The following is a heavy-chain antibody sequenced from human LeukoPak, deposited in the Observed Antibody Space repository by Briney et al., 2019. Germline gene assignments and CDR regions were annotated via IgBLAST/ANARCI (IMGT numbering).Heavy chain of an antibody. CDR1: GFTLGTSY. CDR3: AREEWWHLDI. D-gene: IGHD3-3*01. CDR2: IKPDGSEK. J-gene: IGHJ2*01. V-gene: IGHV3-7*01. Sequence: GGSLRLSCAASGFTLGTSYTSWVRQAPGGGLECVSKIKPDGSEKFYVDSVKGRFTVSRDNAKNSLYLQMDSLRAEDTAVYYCAREEWWHLDIWGRGTLVTISS.